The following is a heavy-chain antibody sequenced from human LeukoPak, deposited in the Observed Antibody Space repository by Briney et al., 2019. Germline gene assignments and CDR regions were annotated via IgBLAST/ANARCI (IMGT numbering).Heavy chain of an antibody. CDR2: IKQDGSEK. J-gene: IGHJ3*02. Sequence: GGSLRLSCVASGFTFSSYAMNWVRQAPGKGLEWVANIKQDGSEKYYVDSVKGRFTISRDNAKNSLYLQMNSLRAEDTAMYYCARGARTFDIWGQGTMVTVSS. CDR3: ARGARTFDI. V-gene: IGHV3-7*01. CDR1: GFTFSSYA.